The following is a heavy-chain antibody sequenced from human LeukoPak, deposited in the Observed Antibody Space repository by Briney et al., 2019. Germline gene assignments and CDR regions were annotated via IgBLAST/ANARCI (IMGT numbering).Heavy chain of an antibody. Sequence: KPGGSLRLSCAASGFTFSSYSMNWVRQAPGKGLEWVSSISSSSSYIYYADSVKGRFTISRDNAKNSLYLQMNSLRAEDTALYYCARALTSEEWLLPNFDYWGQGTLVTVSS. J-gene: IGHJ4*02. D-gene: IGHD3-3*01. CDR1: GFTFSSYS. CDR3: ARALTSEEWLLPNFDY. CDR2: ISSSSSYI. V-gene: IGHV3-21*01.